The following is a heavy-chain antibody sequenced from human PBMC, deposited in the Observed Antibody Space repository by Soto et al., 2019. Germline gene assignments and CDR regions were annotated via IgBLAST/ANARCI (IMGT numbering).Heavy chain of an antibody. Sequence: EVQLVESGGGLVQPGGSLRLSCAASGFTFSRYSMNWVRQAPGKGLAWVSYISSSSSTIYYADSVKGRFTISRDNAKNSLYLQMNSLRDEDTAVYYCARDLGYYDFWSGYYSPFDYWGQGTLVTVSS. CDR1: GFTFSRYS. CDR3: ARDLGYYDFWSGYYSPFDY. CDR2: ISSSSSTI. J-gene: IGHJ4*02. V-gene: IGHV3-48*02. D-gene: IGHD3-3*01.